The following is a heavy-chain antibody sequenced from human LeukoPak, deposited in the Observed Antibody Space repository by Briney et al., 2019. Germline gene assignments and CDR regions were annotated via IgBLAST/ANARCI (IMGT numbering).Heavy chain of an antibody. J-gene: IGHJ4*02. CDR1: GGSISSYY. D-gene: IGHD5-12*01. CDR2: IYTSGST. CDR3: ARVDIRTAFFDY. V-gene: IGHV4-4*09. Sequence: KPSETLSLTCTVSGGSISSYYWSWIRQPPGKGLEWIGYIYTSGSTNYNPSLKSRVTISVDTSKNQFSLNLSSVTAADTAVYYCARVDIRTAFFDYWGQGTLVTVSS.